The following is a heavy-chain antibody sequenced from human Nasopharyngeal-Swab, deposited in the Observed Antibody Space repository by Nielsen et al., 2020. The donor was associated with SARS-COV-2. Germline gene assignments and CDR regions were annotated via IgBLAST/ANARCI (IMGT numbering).Heavy chain of an antibody. V-gene: IGHV1-8*01. J-gene: IGHJ4*02. Sequence: SVNVSCKASGYTFTSYDINWVRQATGQGLEWMGWMNPNSGNTGYAQKFQGRVTMTRNTSISTAYMELSSLRSEDTAVYYCASARQTRYYYDSSGSNFDYWGQGTLVTVSS. CDR2: MNPNSGNT. CDR3: ASARQTRYYYDSSGSNFDY. D-gene: IGHD3-22*01. CDR1: GYTFTSYD.